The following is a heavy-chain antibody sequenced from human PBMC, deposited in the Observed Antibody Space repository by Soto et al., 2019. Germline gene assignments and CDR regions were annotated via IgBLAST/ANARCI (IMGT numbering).Heavy chain of an antibody. Sequence: SETLSLTCTVSCGSISSSSYYWGWIRQPPGKGLEWIGNIFYIGSTYYNPSLKSRVTISVDTSKNQFSLKVPSVTAADTAVYFCASRSLLWFGDPAYYFDYWGQGTLVTVS. J-gene: IGHJ4*02. CDR3: ASRSLLWFGDPAYYFDY. CDR2: IFYIGST. V-gene: IGHV4-39*01. D-gene: IGHD3-10*01. CDR1: CGSISSSSYY.